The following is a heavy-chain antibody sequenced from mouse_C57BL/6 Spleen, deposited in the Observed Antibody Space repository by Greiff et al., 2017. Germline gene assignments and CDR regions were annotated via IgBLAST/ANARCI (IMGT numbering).Heavy chain of an antibody. Sequence: EVQRVESGGGLVKPGGSLKLSCAASGFTFSDYGMHWVRQAPGKGLEWVAYISRGSSTIYYADTVKGRFTISIDNATNTLFLQLTSLRSEDTAVYYCARELRQGAIAYWGQGTPVTVSS. CDR3: ARELRQGAIAY. J-gene: IGHJ4*01. V-gene: IGHV5-17*01. D-gene: IGHD3-2*02. CDR1: GFTFSDYG. CDR2: ISRGSSTI.